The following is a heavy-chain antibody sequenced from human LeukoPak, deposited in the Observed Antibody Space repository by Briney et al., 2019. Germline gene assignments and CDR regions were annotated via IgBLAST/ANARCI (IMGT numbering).Heavy chain of an antibody. CDR2: MNAKRGNA. D-gene: IGHD2-2*01. V-gene: IGHV1-8*01. CDR3: ARGKSSRPDYYYYGMDV. CDR1: GYNFTSYD. J-gene: IGHJ6*04. Sequence: GASVRVSCKASGYNFTSYDINWVRQAPGQGLEWMGWMNAKRGNAGYAQKFQGRVTMTTDTSTSTAYMELRSLRSDDTAVYYCARGKSSRPDYYYYGMDVWGKGTTVTVSS.